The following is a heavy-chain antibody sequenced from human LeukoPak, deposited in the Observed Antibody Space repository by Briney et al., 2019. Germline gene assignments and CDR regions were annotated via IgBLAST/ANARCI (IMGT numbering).Heavy chain of an antibody. CDR3: AKGGGGYSYGYYFDY. J-gene: IGHJ4*02. CDR2: ISGSGGST. CDR1: GFTFSSYA. D-gene: IGHD5-18*01. Sequence: PGGSLRLSCAASGFTFSSYAMSWVRQAPGKGLEWVSAISGSGGSTYYADSVKGRFTISRDNSKNTLYPQMNSLRAEDTAVYYCAKGGGGYSYGYYFDYWGQGTLVTVSS. V-gene: IGHV3-23*01.